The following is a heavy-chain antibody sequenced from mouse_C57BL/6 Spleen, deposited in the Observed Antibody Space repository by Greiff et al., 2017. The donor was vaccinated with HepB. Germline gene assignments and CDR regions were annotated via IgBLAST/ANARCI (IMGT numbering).Heavy chain of an antibody. CDR2: IYPGDGDT. CDR1: GYAFSSSW. D-gene: IGHD4-1*01. CDR3: ARGEDWGFDY. Sequence: VQLQQSGPELVKPGASVKISCKASGYAFSSSWMNWVKQRPGKGLEWIGRIYPGDGDTNYNGKFKGKATLTADKSSSTAYMQLSSLTSEDSAVYFCARGEDWGFDYWGQGTTLTVSS. V-gene: IGHV1-82*01. J-gene: IGHJ2*01.